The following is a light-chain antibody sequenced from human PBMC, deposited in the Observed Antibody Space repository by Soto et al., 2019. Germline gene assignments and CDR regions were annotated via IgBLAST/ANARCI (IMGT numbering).Light chain of an antibody. CDR2: WTS. V-gene: IGKV4-1*01. CDR1: QTLVDSSNNKAY. J-gene: IGKJ4*01. Sequence: SVMTQSSLSLAVSLGVSTASNCKSRQTLVDSSNNKAYLSWYQQKPGQPPKLLIYWTSTREFGVPDRFSGSGSGTDFTLTISSLQAEDVAVYYCQQYYSTPLTFGGGTKVDNK. CDR3: QQYYSTPLT.